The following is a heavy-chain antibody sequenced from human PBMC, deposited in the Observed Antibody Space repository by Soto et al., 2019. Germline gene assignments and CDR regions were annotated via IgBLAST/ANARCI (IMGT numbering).Heavy chain of an antibody. D-gene: IGHD2-8*01. Sequence: SETLSLTCTVSGDSTGTTHSYWAWIRQSPGKGLEWIGNIHYSGSTYYMPSLRSRVTLSVDTSKNQFSLRLTSVTAEDTAVYYCARHEGNGTVWPLDYWGQGILVTVSS. CDR1: GDSTGTTHSY. CDR2: IHYSGST. CDR3: ARHEGNGTVWPLDY. J-gene: IGHJ4*02. V-gene: IGHV4-39*01.